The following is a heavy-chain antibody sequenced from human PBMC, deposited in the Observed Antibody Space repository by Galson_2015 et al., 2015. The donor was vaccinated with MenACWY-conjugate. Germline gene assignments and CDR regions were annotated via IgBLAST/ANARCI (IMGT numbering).Heavy chain of an antibody. D-gene: IGHD5-24*01. J-gene: IGHJ4*02. CDR3: ARDPERGDGYVLDY. CDR2: INRDGSST. Sequence: SLRLSCAASGFTFSSYWMYWVRQAPGKGLVWVAHINRDGSSTSYADSVKGRFTISRDNAKNMLYLQMNSLRAEDTAVYYCARDPERGDGYVLDYSGQGTLVTVSS. CDR1: GFTFSSYW. V-gene: IGHV3-74*01.